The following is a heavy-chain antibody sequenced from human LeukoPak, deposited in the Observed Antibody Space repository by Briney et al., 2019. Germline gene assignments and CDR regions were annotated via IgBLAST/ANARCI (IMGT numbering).Heavy chain of an antibody. CDR3: ARDAYDSSGFGAFDI. CDR1: GFTFSSYS. J-gene: IGHJ3*02. D-gene: IGHD3-22*01. CDR2: ISSSSSYI. V-gene: IGHV3-21*01. Sequence: GGSLRLSCAASGFTFSSYSMNWVRQAPGKGLEWVSSISSSSSYIYYADSVKGRFPISKANAKNSPYLQMNSLRAEDTAVYYCARDAYDSSGFGAFDIWGQGTMVTVSS.